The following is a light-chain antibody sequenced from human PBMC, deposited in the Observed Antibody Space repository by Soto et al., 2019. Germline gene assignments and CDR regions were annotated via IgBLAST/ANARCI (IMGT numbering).Light chain of an antibody. CDR1: ESVSSN. J-gene: IGKJ5*01. CDR3: QQYKNWPNMYT. Sequence: EIVMTQSPATLSVSPGERATLSCRASESVSSNLAWYQQKPGQAPRLLIYGASTRATGIPARFSGSGSGTEFTLTISSLQSEDFAVYYCQQYKNWPNMYTFGQGTRLEIK. CDR2: GAS. V-gene: IGKV3-15*01.